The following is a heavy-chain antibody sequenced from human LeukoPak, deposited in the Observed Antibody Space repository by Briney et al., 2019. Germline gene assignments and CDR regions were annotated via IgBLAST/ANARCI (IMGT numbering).Heavy chain of an antibody. CDR2: IYYSGSTSYNPSYSSGST. CDR1: GGSVSSGRYY. V-gene: IGHV4-61*01. D-gene: IGHD2-8*01. CDR3: ARASGVSSYLLPI. Sequence: SSETLSLTCTVSGGSVSSGRYYWSWIRQPPGKGLEWIGYIYYSGSTSYNPSYSSGSTNYNLSLESRVTISIDTSKNQFSLRLNSVTAADTAVYYCARASGVSSYLLPIWGQGTLVTVSS. J-gene: IGHJ4*02.